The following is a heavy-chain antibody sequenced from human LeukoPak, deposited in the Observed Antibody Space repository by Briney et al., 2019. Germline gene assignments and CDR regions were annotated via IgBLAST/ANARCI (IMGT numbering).Heavy chain of an antibody. CDR2: INHSGST. J-gene: IGHJ6*02. V-gene: IGHV4-34*01. CDR3: ARARPYYYGMDV. CDR1: GGSFSGYY. Sequence: SETLSLTCAVYGGSFSGYYWSWIRQPPGKGLEWIGEINHSGSTNYNPSLKSRVTISVDTSKNQFSLKLSSVTAADTAVYYCARARPYYYGMDVWGQGTTVTASS.